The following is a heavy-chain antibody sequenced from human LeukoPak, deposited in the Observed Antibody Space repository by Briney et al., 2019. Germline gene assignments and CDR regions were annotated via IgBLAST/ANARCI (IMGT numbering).Heavy chain of an antibody. CDR2: IYSGGST. J-gene: IGHJ3*02. V-gene: IGHV3-53*01. CDR3: ARYRLASYYYDSSGYPQPKNDAFDI. Sequence: GSLRLSCAASGFTVSSNYMSWVRQAPGKGLEWVSVIYSGGSTYYADSVKGRFTISRDNSKNTLYLQMNSLRAEDTAVYYCARYRLASYYYDSSGYPQPKNDAFDIWGQGTMVTVSS. D-gene: IGHD3-22*01. CDR1: GFTVSSNY.